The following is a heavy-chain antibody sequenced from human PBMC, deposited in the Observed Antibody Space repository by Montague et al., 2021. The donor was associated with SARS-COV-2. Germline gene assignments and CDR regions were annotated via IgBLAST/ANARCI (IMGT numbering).Heavy chain of an antibody. J-gene: IGHJ6*02. CDR1: GGSISSETSY. D-gene: IGHD2-15*01. CDR3: ARHWWELLSSDYNYYYGIDV. V-gene: IGHV4-39*01. Sequence: SETLSLTCTVSGGSISSETSYWGWIRQPPGKGLEWIGAMSYSGGAYYNPSLKSRVTISVDTSTNQFSLNLTAVTAADTSVYYCARHWWELLSSDYNYYYGIDVWGQGTMVTVSS. CDR2: MSYSGGA.